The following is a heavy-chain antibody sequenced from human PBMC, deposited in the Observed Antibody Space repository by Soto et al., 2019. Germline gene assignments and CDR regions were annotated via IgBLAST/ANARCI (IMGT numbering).Heavy chain of an antibody. CDR2: IRSKANNYET. D-gene: IGHD4-17*01. CDR3: SRPSGGDHSTFRY. J-gene: IGHJ4*02. V-gene: IGHV3-73*02. CDR1: GFTFSDSA. Sequence: EVQLVESGGGLVQPGGSLKLSCAASGFTFSDSAIHWVRQTSGKGLEWVGRIRSKANNYETVYAASLEGRFTISRDDAKDTAQLQMDSLKAEDTAVYYYSRPSGGDHSTFRYWGQGTLVIVSS.